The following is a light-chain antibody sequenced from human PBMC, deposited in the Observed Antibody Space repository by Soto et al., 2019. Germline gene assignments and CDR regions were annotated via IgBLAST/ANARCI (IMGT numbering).Light chain of an antibody. CDR3: GTWDSSLSAGL. CDR2: DNN. J-gene: IGLJ3*02. CDR1: SSNIGNNY. V-gene: IGLV1-51*01. Sequence: QPVLTQPPSVSAAPGQKVTMSCSGSSSNIGNNYVSWYQQLPGTAPKLLIYDNNKRPSGIPDRFSGSKSGTSATLGITGLQTGDEADYYCGTWDSSLSAGLFGGGTKVTVL.